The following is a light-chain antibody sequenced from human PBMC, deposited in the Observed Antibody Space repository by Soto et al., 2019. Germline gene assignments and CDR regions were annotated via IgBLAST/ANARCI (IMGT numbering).Light chain of an antibody. Sequence: DIQMTQSPSSVSASVGDRVTITCRASQGINKWLAWYQQTPGTAPKLLIYSASSLYTGVPSRFSGSGSGTDFTLTISSLQPEDFATYYCQQANTFALTFGGGTKVDIK. V-gene: IGKV1-12*01. CDR2: SAS. J-gene: IGKJ4*01. CDR1: QGINKW. CDR3: QQANTFALT.